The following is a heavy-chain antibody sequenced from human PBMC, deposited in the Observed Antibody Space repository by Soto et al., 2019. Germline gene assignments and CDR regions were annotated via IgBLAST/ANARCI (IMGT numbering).Heavy chain of an antibody. J-gene: IGHJ5*02. CDR2: INHTGGT. D-gene: IGHD3-3*01. CDR3: ATRITVFGLLIPPFDP. Sequence: SETLSLTCTVSGVSITNHYWNWIRQPPGKGLEWIGEINHTGGTHYNPSLKSRVTMSVDTSKNQFSLRLSSVTAADTAIYYCATRITVFGLLIPPFDPWGQGTQVTVSS. CDR1: GVSITNHY. V-gene: IGHV4-34*01.